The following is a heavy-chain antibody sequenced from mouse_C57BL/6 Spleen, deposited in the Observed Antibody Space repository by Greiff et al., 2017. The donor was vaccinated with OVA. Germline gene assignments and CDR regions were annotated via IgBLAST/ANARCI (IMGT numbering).Heavy chain of an antibody. V-gene: IGHV1-15*01. CDR1: GYTFTDYE. D-gene: IGHD1-1*01. Sequence: QVQLQQSGAELVRPGASVTLSCKASGYTFTDYEMHWVKQPPVPGLEWIGAIDPETGGTAYNQKFKGKAILTADKSSSTAYMELRSLTSEDSAVYYCTNYGSSYWYFDVWGTGTTVTVSS. CDR3: TNYGSSYWYFDV. J-gene: IGHJ1*03. CDR2: IDPETGGT.